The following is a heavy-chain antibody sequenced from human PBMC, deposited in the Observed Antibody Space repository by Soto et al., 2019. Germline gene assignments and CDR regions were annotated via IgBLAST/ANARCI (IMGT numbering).Heavy chain of an antibody. D-gene: IGHD2-15*01. Sequence: SETLSLTCAVYGGSFRGYYWSWIRQPPGKGLEWIGEINHSGSTNYNPSLKSRVTISVDTSKNQFSLKLSSVTAADTAVYYCARVGDIVVVVASTGWFDPWGQGTLVTVSS. CDR1: GGSFRGYY. V-gene: IGHV4-34*01. CDR3: ARVGDIVVVVASTGWFDP. J-gene: IGHJ5*02. CDR2: INHSGST.